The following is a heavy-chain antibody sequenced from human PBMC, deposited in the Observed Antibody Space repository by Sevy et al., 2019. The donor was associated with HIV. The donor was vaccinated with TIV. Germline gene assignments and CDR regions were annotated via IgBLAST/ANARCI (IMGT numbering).Heavy chain of an antibody. CDR2: IRYDGSNK. D-gene: IGHD6-13*01. J-gene: IGHJ4*02. Sequence: GGSLRLSCAASGFTFSSYGMHWVRQAPGKGLEWVAFIRYDGSNKYYADSVKGRFTISRDNSKNTLYLQMNSLRAEDTAVYYCAKDGYSGSWYGGYFDYWGQGTLVTVSS. V-gene: IGHV3-30*02. CDR3: AKDGYSGSWYGGYFDY. CDR1: GFTFSSYG.